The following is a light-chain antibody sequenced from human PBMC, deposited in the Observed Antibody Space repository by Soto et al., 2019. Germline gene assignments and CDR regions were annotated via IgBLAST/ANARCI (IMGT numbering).Light chain of an antibody. J-gene: IGKJ4*01. Sequence: IQLTQSPSSLSASVGDRVTITCRASQGISSYLAWYQQKPGKAPKLLIYAASTLQSGVPSRFSGSGSGTEFTLTISSLQADDFATYYCQQYNDLSTFGGGTKVDI. CDR1: QGISSY. V-gene: IGKV1-9*01. CDR3: QQYNDLST. CDR2: AAS.